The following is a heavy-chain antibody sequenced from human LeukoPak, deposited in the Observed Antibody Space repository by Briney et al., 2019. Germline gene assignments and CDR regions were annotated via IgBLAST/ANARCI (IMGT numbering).Heavy chain of an antibody. D-gene: IGHD7-27*01. CDR1: GHTFTTYG. Sequence: SVKVSCKASGHTFTTYGISWVRQAPGQGLEWMGRIIPILGIANYAQKFQGRVTITADKSTSTAYMELSSLRSEDTAVYYCASGLSGYWGQGTLVTVSS. CDR3: ASGLSGY. CDR2: IIPILGIA. V-gene: IGHV1-69*04. J-gene: IGHJ4*02.